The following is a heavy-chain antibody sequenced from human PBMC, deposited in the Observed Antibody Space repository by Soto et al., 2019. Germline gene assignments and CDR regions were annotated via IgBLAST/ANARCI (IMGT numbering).Heavy chain of an antibody. J-gene: IGHJ4*02. Sequence: GGSLRLSCGASGFSFRDYWMTWVRQAPGKGLEWVANMNQAGSEKNYVDSVKGRFIISRDNAQNSLYLQTDSLRAEDTAVYYCARQHSGSYYFDYWCLGILVTVSS. CDR3: ARQHSGSYYFDY. CDR1: GFSFRDYW. V-gene: IGHV3-7*05. CDR2: MNQAGSEK. D-gene: IGHD1-26*01.